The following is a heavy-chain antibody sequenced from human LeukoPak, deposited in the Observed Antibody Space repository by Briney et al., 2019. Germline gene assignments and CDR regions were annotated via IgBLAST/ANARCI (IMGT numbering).Heavy chain of an antibody. V-gene: IGHV4-59*11. D-gene: IGHD1-1*01. CDR1: GASISSHY. CDR3: ARAGGTPTSALDLDY. Sequence: PSETLSLTCTVSGASISSHYWSWIRQPPGKGLEWIGYIHYSGSTNYNPSLKSRVTISIDTSKNQLSLTLNSVTSADTAVYYCARAGGTPTSALDLDYWGQGTLVTVSS. CDR2: IHYSGST. J-gene: IGHJ4*02.